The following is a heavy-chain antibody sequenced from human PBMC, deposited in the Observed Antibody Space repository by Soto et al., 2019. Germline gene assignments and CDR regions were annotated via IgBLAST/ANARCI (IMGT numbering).Heavy chain of an antibody. J-gene: IGHJ4*02. Sequence: ASVKVSCKASGYTFTSYGISWVRQAPGQGLEWMGWISAYNGNTNYAQKLQGRVTMTTDTSTSTAYMELRSLRSDDTAVYYCARAVLLWFGEPCYFDYWGQGTLVTVSS. CDR2: ISAYNGNT. CDR3: ARAVLLWFGEPCYFDY. V-gene: IGHV1-18*01. D-gene: IGHD3-10*01. CDR1: GYTFTSYG.